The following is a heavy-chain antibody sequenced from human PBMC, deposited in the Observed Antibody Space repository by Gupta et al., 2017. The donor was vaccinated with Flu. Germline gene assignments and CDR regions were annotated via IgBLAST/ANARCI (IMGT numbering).Heavy chain of an antibody. D-gene: IGHD5-18*01. Sequence: QLHLQQASPGLVKLSQTISLPCAISGDSVSSNSAAWNWIRQFPSRVLEWLGRPYYGSKWSNDYAVTVKSRITINPDTSKNQFSLQLKSGTPEDTAVYYCARVGYSYGHWGLFDYWGQRTLLTVSS. CDR3: ARVGYSYGHWGLFDY. V-gene: IGHV6-1*01. J-gene: IGHJ4*02. CDR2: PYYGSKWSN. CDR1: GDSVSSNSAA.